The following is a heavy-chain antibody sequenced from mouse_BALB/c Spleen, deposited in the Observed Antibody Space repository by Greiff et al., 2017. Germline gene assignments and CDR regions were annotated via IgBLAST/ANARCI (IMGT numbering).Heavy chain of an antibody. J-gene: IGHJ4*01. CDR3: TRGIYYGNYDDYAMDY. CDR2: IYPGSGST. V-gene: IGHV1S22*01. Sequence: LQQPGAELVRPGASVKLSCKASGYTFTSYWMHWVKQRHGQGLEWIGNIYPGSGSTNYDEKFKSKCTLSVDTSSSTAYMHLSSLTSEDSAVYYCTRGIYYGNYDDYAMDYWGQGTSVTVSS. CDR1: GYTFTSYW. D-gene: IGHD2-1*01.